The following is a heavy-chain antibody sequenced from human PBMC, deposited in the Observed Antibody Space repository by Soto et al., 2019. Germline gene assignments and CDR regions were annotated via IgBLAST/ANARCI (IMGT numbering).Heavy chain of an antibody. D-gene: IGHD1-1*01. CDR1: GFTFSSCA. V-gene: IGHV3-30-3*01. CDR3: ARDSVGTPLYY. J-gene: IGHJ4*02. Sequence: QVQLVESGGGVVQPGRSLRLSCAASGFTFSSCAMHWVRQAPGKGLEWVAVISYDGSNKYYADSVKGRFTISRDNSKNTLYLQMNSLRAEDTAVYYCARDSVGTPLYYRGQGTLVTVSS. CDR2: ISYDGSNK.